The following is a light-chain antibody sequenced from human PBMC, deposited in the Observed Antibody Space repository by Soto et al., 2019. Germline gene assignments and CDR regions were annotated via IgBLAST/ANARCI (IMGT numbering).Light chain of an antibody. J-gene: IGLJ3*02. CDR1: RGHSSYT. CDR3: QTWGTGIEV. V-gene: IGLV4-69*01. CDR2: LNSDGSH. Sequence: QSVLTQSPSASASLGASVKLTCTLSRGHSSYTIAWHQQQPETGPRYLMTLNSDGSHSKGDGIPDRFSGSSSGAERYLSISSLQSEDEADCYCQTWGTGIEVFGGGTKLTVL.